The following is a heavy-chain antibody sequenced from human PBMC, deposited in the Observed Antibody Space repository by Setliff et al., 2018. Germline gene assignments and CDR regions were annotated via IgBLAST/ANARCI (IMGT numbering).Heavy chain of an antibody. CDR2: INTYSGAT. J-gene: IGHJ4*02. V-gene: IGHV1-2*02. D-gene: IGHD3-22*01. CDR3: TWGPGGYFDF. CDR1: GYTFTDYY. Sequence: ASVKVSCKASGYTFTDYYMQWVRQAPGQGLEWMGNINTYSGATNYAHKFQGRVTMTTDTSITTAYMELNSLTSDDTAVYFCTWGPGGYFDFWGQGTLVNRLL.